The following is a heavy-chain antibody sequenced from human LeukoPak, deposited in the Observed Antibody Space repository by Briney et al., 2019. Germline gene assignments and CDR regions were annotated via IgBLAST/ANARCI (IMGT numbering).Heavy chain of an antibody. V-gene: IGHV3-23*01. CDR1: GFTFGSHA. CDR2: ISYTGST. Sequence: GGSLRLSCAASGFTFGSHAMTWVRQAPGKGLEWVSAISYTGSTYYADSVKGRFTISRDDSKNTLYLQMNSLGVEDTAVYYCARDHAGSGRAFDYWGQGTLVTVSS. J-gene: IGHJ4*02. CDR3: ARDHAGSGRAFDY. D-gene: IGHD2-15*01.